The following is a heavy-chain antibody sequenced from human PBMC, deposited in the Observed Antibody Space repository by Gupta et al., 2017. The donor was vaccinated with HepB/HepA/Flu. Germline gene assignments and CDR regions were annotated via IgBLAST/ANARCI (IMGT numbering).Heavy chain of an antibody. Sequence: VRLVQSGAEVKKPGASVQVSCKASGYTFTNDYFYWVRQAPGQGLECMGWIYPNNGNTQYAQKFQGRVTMTSDTSINTLYMELSRLTSDDTAIYDCARDGHSVMVDFDYWGQGTLVTVSS. D-gene: IGHD5-18*01. V-gene: IGHV1-2*02. CDR2: IYPNNGNT. CDR3: ARDGHSVMVDFDY. J-gene: IGHJ4*02. CDR1: GYTFTNDY.